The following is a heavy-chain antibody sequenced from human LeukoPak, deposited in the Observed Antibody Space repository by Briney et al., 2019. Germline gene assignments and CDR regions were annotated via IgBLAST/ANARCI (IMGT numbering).Heavy chain of an antibody. D-gene: IGHD3-9*01. Sequence: PSETLSLTCTVSGDSISTYYWSWIRQPPGKGLEWIGYIYYRVTSDYNPSLKSRVTMSVDMSTRQISLKLSSVTAADTAVYYCARAGRSGYYDILTGYSSYYYYYYMDVWGKGTTVTISS. J-gene: IGHJ6*03. CDR1: GDSISTYY. V-gene: IGHV4-59*01. CDR3: ARAGRSGYYDILTGYSSYYYYYYMDV. CDR2: IYYRVTS.